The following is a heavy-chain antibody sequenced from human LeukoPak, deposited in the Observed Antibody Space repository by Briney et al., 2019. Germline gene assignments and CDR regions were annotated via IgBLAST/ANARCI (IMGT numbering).Heavy chain of an antibody. J-gene: IGHJ4*02. D-gene: IGHD1-26*01. CDR1: GFTFSSYW. Sequence: GGSLRLSCAASGFTFSSYWMSWVRQAPGKGLEWVANIKQDGSEKYYVDSVKGRFTISRDNAKNSLYLQMNSLRAEDTAVYYCARVREWELLGFDYWDQGTLVTVSS. CDR3: ARVREWELLGFDY. V-gene: IGHV3-7*01. CDR2: IKQDGSEK.